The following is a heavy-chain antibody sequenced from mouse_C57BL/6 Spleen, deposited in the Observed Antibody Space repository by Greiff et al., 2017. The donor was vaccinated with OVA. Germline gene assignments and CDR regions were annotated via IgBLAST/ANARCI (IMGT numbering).Heavy chain of an antibody. CDR3: ARVHYYGSSYGCFDV. CDR1: GYTFTSYW. D-gene: IGHD1-1*01. J-gene: IGHJ1*03. V-gene: IGHV1-69*01. CDR2: IDPSDSYT. Sequence: VQLQQSGAELVMPGASVKLSCKASGYTFTSYWMHWVKQRPGQGLEWIGEIDPSDSYTTYNQKFKGKSTLTVDKSSSTAYMQLSSLTSEDSAVYCCARVHYYGSSYGCFDVWGTGTTVTVSS.